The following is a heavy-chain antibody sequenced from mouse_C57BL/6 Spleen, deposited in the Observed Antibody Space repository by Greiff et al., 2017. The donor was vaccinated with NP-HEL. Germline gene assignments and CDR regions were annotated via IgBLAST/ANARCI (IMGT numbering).Heavy chain of an antibody. CDR1: GYTFTSYW. J-gene: IGHJ3*01. Sequence: QVQLQQPGAELVRPGSSVKLSCKASGYTFTSYWMDWVKQRPGQGLEWIGNIYPSDSETHYNQQFKDKATLTVDKSSSTAYMQLSSLTSEDSAVYYCARRGYGNYVAYWGQGTLVTVSA. D-gene: IGHD2-1*01. CDR2: IYPSDSET. V-gene: IGHV1-61*01. CDR3: ARRGYGNYVAY.